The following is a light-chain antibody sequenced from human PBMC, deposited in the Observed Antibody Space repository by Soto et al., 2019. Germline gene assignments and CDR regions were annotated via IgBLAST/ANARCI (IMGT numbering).Light chain of an antibody. V-gene: IGLV2-23*02. J-gene: IGLJ1*01. CDR3: FSYAGDSVYV. CDR1: NSDVGSYNL. CDR2: EVT. Sequence: QSALTQPASVSGSPRQSITISCTGTNSDVGSYNLVSWFQQHPGKAPKLVIYEVTKRPSGVSNRFPGSKSGNTASLTISGLQAEDEADYYCFSYAGDSVYVFGTGTKV.